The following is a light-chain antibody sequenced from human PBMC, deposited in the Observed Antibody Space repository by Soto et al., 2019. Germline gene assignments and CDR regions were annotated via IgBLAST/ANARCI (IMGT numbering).Light chain of an antibody. CDR1: SSDVGAYNQ. CDR2: DVS. CDR3: SSYTSSSTYV. V-gene: IGLV2-14*01. J-gene: IGLJ1*01. Sequence: QSVLTQPASVSASPGQSITISCTGTSSDVGAYNQVSWYHQHPGKAPKLMIYDVSNRPSGVSNRFSGSKSGNTASLTISGLQVEDEADYYCSSYTSSSTYVFGTGTKVTVL.